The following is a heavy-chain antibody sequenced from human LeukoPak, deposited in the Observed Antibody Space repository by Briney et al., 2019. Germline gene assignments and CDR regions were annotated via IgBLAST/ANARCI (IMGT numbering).Heavy chain of an antibody. D-gene: IGHD3-10*01. Sequence: GGSLRLSCAASGFSFSSYAMSWVRQAPGKGLEWVSGISDTGGGTYYADSVKGRFTISRDNSKNTLYVEMNSLRAEDTAIYYCAITYGSGAYNLNYWGQGTLVTVSS. CDR3: AITYGSGAYNLNY. J-gene: IGHJ4*02. CDR2: ISDTGGGT. CDR1: GFSFSSYA. V-gene: IGHV3-23*01.